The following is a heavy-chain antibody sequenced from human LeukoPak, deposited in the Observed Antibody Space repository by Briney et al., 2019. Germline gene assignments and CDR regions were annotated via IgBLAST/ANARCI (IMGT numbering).Heavy chain of an antibody. CDR2: IYTSGST. V-gene: IGHV4-59*10. D-gene: IGHD3-22*01. Sequence: SETLSLTCAVYGGSFSGYYWSWIRQPAGKGLEWIGRIYTSGSTNYNPSLKSRVTMSVDTSKNQFSLKLSSVTAADTAVYYCARPTMYYDSSGYAFDIWGQGTMVTVSS. CDR1: GGSFSGYY. CDR3: ARPTMYYDSSGYAFDI. J-gene: IGHJ3*02.